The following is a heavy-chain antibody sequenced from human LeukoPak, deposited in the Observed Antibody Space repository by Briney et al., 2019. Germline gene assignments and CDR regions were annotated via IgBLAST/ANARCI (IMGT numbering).Heavy chain of an antibody. D-gene: IGHD3-16*01. CDR2: IKQDGSEK. V-gene: IGHV3-7*05. Sequence: GGSLRLSCAASVFTFSNLWMTWVRQAPGKGLEWVATIKQDGSEKYYVDSVKGRFTISRDNARKSLYLQMNSLRAEETAVYYCATGFGAYDYWSQGTLVTVSP. CDR1: VFTFSNLW. J-gene: IGHJ4*02. CDR3: ATGFGAYDY.